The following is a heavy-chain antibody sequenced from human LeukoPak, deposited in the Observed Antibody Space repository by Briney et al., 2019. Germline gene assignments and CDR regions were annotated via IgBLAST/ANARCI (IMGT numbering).Heavy chain of an antibody. J-gene: IGHJ4*02. CDR3: ARVRGRDGYNFDY. D-gene: IGHD5-24*01. Sequence: PSETLSLTCAVSGYSISSGYYWGWIRQPPGKGLEWIGSIYHSGSTYYNPSLKSRVTISVDMSKNQFSLKLSSVTAADTAVYYCARVRGRDGYNFDYWGQGTLVTVSS. V-gene: IGHV4-38-2*01. CDR2: IYHSGST. CDR1: GYSISSGYY.